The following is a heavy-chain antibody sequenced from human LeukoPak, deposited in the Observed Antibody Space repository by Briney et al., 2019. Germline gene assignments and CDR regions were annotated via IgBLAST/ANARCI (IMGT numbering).Heavy chain of an antibody. Sequence: SVKVSCKASGGTFSSYAISWVRQAPGQGLEWMGGIIPIFGTANYAQKFQGRVTITTDESTSTAYMELSSLRPEDTAVYYCARYYYDSSGYYDYWGQGTLVTVSS. V-gene: IGHV1-69*05. D-gene: IGHD3-22*01. J-gene: IGHJ4*02. CDR1: GGTFSSYA. CDR2: IIPIFGTA. CDR3: ARYYYDSSGYYDY.